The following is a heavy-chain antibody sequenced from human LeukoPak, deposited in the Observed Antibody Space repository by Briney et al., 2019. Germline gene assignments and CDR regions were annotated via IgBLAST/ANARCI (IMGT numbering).Heavy chain of an antibody. D-gene: IGHD4-17*01. CDR2: IGHDGGPK. Sequence: GGSLRLSCSTSGFTFSSYGMHWVRQAPGKGLEWVTFIGHDGGPKQYADSVKGRFTISSDKSKNTVYLQMNSLKPEDTAVYYCARNRDYDFDYWGQGTLVTVSS. CDR1: GFTFSSYG. CDR3: ARNRDYDFDY. J-gene: IGHJ4*02. V-gene: IGHV3-30*02.